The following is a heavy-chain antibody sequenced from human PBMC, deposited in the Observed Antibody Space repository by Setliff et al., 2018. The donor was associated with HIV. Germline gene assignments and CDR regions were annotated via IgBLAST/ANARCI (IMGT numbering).Heavy chain of an antibody. J-gene: IGHJ4*02. V-gene: IGHV3-48*03. Sequence: GGSLRLSCAASAFSLTNFEMNWVRQAPGKGLEWLSYISRSGGTTYYADSVKGRFTISRDNAKNSLYLEMNSLRAEETAVYYCARDLRSSHGSPNYFDYWGRGALVTVSS. D-gene: IGHD2-15*01. CDR3: ARDLRSSHGSPNYFDY. CDR1: AFSLTNFE. CDR2: ISRSGGTT.